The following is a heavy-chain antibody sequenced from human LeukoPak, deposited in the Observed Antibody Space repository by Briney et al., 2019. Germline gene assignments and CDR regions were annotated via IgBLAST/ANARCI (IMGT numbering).Heavy chain of an antibody. Sequence: SETLSLTCSVYGDSINSGTHYWSWIRQPAGGGLEWVGRLSGSGSTDYSPSLKSRVTMSVDTSKNQFSLKLRSVTVADTAIYYCARGVHDYGDFPPWFDPWGQGTLVSVSS. CDR2: LSGSGST. V-gene: IGHV4-61*02. J-gene: IGHJ5*02. D-gene: IGHD4-17*01. CDR3: ARGVHDYGDFPPWFDP. CDR1: GDSINSGTHY.